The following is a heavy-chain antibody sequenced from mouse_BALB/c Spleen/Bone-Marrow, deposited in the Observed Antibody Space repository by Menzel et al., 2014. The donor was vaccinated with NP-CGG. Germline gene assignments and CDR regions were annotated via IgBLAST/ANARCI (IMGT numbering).Heavy chain of an antibody. J-gene: IGHJ1*01. D-gene: IGHD1-2*01. CDR2: INGGSNTI. Sequence: EVQRVESGGGLVQPGGSRKLSCAASGFTFSSFGMHWIRQAPEKGLEWVAYINGGSNTIYYADTVKGRLTISRDNPKNTLFLQMTSLRSEDTAMYLCARGTTALRYFDVWGAGTTVTVSS. V-gene: IGHV5-17*02. CDR3: ARGTTALRYFDV. CDR1: GFTFSSFG.